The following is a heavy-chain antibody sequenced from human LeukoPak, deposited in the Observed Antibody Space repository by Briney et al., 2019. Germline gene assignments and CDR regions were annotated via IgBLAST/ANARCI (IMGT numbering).Heavy chain of an antibody. CDR2: IYYSGST. J-gene: IGHJ4*02. D-gene: IGHD1-26*01. Sequence: PSETLSLTCTVSGGSISSSSYYWGWIRQPPGKGLEWIGSIYYSGSTYYNPSLKSRVTISVDTSKNQFSLKLSSVTAADTAVYYCARYVGSYLDYWGQGTLVTASS. V-gene: IGHV4-39*01. CDR1: GGSISSSSYY. CDR3: ARYVGSYLDY.